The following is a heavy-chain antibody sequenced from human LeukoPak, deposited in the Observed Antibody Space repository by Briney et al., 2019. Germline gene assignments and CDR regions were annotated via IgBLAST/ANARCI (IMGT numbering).Heavy chain of an antibody. Sequence: ASVKVSRKASGYTFTGFYMHWVRQAPGQGLEWMGRINPNTGGTNFAQKFQGRVTMTRDTSISTAYMDLSSLRFEDTAVYYCARGGEANYYDTSGYYLYYYWGQGTLVTVSS. CDR2: INPNTGGT. CDR1: GYTFTGFY. J-gene: IGHJ4*02. D-gene: IGHD3-22*01. CDR3: ARGGEANYYDTSGYYLYYY. V-gene: IGHV1-2*06.